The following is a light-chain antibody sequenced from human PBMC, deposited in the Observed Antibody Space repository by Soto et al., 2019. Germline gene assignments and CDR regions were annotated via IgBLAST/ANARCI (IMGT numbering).Light chain of an antibody. J-gene: IGKJ5*01. CDR1: QSVSSN. Sequence: EIVMTQSPATLSVSPGERSTLSCMAIQSVSSNLAWYQQKPGQAPRLLIYGASSRATGIPDRFSGSGSGTDFTLTISRLEPEDFAVYYCQQYGSSPPGITFGQGTRLEIK. V-gene: IGKV3-20*01. CDR3: QQYGSSPPGIT. CDR2: GAS.